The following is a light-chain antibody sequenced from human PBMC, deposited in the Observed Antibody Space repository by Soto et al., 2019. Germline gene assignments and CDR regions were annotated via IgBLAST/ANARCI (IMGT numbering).Light chain of an antibody. V-gene: IGKV3-15*01. Sequence: EIVMTQSPATMSVSPGERATLSCRASQSMGSNVAWYQQKPGQAPRLLIYGASTRAAGIPARFSGSGSGTEFTLTLTSLQSEDFAVYYCQQFHNWPRTFGQGTKVEI. CDR2: GAS. CDR3: QQFHNWPRT. CDR1: QSMGSN. J-gene: IGKJ1*01.